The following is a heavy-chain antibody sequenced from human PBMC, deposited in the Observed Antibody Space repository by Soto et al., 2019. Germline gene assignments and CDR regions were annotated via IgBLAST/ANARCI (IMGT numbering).Heavy chain of an antibody. CDR1: GASMSDYY. CDR3: ARSGHSFAGAV. CDR2: LHYSGSD. V-gene: IGHV4-59*01. Sequence: QVQLQESGPGLVKPSQTLSLTCTVSGASMSDYYGSWIRQSLGKGLEHIGYLHYSGSDNYNPSLKSRVTLSMDRSKNQFSLRLSSVTAADTAIYYCARSGHSFAGAVWGQGILVTVSS. J-gene: IGHJ4*02. D-gene: IGHD3-16*01.